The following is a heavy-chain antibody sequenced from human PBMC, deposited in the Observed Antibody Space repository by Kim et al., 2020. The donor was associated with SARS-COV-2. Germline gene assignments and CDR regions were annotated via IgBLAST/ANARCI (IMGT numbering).Heavy chain of an antibody. J-gene: IGHJ3*02. V-gene: IGHV4-30-2*01. CDR3: ARSPRPLGDAFDI. D-gene: IGHD7-27*01. CDR2: IYHSGST. CDR1: GGSISSGGYS. Sequence: SETLSLTCSVSGGSISSGGYSWSWIRQPPGKGLEWIGYIYHSGSTYYNPSLKSRVTISVDRSKNQFSLKLSSVTAADTAVYYCARSPRPLGDAFDIWGQGTMVTVSS.